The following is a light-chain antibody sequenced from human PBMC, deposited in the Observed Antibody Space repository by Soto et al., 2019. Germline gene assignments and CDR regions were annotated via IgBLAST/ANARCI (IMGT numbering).Light chain of an antibody. J-gene: IGLJ2*01. CDR1: SSDVGGYHY. Sequence: QSVLTQPASVSGSPGQSITISCTGTSSDVGGYHYVSWYQQHPGKAPKLTIYEVTNRPSGVSNRFSGSKSDNTASLTISGLQAEDEADYYCSSYTSSSSPVVFGGGTKLTVL. CDR3: SSYTSSSSPVV. CDR2: EVT. V-gene: IGLV2-14*01.